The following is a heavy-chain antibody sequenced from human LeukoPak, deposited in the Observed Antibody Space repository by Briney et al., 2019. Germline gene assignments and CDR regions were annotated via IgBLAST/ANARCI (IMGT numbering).Heavy chain of an antibody. CDR3: ARDGGVVVPAAPAVFDV. J-gene: IGHJ3*01. V-gene: IGHV4-30-2*01. CDR2: IYHSGNT. Sequence: SETLSLTCTVSGGSISSGGYYWSWIRQPPGKGLEWIGYIYHSGNTYYNPSLKSRVTISIDRSKNQFSLKLSSVTAADTAVYYCARDGGVVVPAAPAVFDVWGQGTMVTVS. D-gene: IGHD2-2*01. CDR1: GGSISSGGYY.